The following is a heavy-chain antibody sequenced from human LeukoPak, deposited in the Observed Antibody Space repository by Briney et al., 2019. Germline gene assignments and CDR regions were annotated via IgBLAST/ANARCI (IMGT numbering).Heavy chain of an antibody. CDR2: IYTSGST. Sequence: PSETLSLTCTVSGGSISSYYWSWIRQPAGKGLEWIGRIYTSGSTNYNPSLKSRVTMSVDTSKNQFSLKLSSVTAADTAVYYCARLNDYGDSNWFDPWGQGTLVTVSS. J-gene: IGHJ5*02. D-gene: IGHD4-17*01. V-gene: IGHV4-4*07. CDR1: GGSISSYY. CDR3: ARLNDYGDSNWFDP.